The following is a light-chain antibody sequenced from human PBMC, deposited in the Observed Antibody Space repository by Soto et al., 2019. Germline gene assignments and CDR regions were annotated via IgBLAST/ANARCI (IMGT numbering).Light chain of an antibody. CDR2: AAS. J-gene: IGKJ4*01. CDR1: QDISIW. V-gene: IGKV1D-16*01. Sequence: DIQMTQSPSSLSASVGDRVTITCRASQDISIWLAWYQQKAEKAPKSLIYAASSLQSRVPSRCSGSAYGTDFTLTISDLQPEDFATYYCQQYHRSPPTFGGGTKVEIK. CDR3: QQYHRSPPT.